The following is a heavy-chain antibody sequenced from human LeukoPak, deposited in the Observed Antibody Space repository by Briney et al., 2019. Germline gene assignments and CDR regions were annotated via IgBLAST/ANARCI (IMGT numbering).Heavy chain of an antibody. CDR2: INHSGST. Sequence: SETLSLTCAVYGGSFSGYYWSWIRQPPGKGLEWIGEINHSGSTNYNPSLKSRVTISVDTSKNQFSLKLSSVTAADTAVYHCARRFRGVTMVRGPLGWFDPWGQGTLVTVSS. CDR3: ARRFRGVTMVRGPLGWFDP. CDR1: GGSFSGYY. V-gene: IGHV4-34*01. J-gene: IGHJ5*02. D-gene: IGHD3-10*01.